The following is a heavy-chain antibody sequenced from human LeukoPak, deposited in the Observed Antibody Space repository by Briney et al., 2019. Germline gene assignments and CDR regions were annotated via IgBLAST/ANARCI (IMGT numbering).Heavy chain of an antibody. D-gene: IGHD1-7*01. J-gene: IGHJ4*02. CDR2: SRNKENNYAA. V-gene: IGHV3-72*01. Sequence: PGGSLRLSCAVSGFSFSDFFMDWVRQAPGKGLEWIGRSRNKENNYAAEYAASVKGRFTISRDDSKDSLYLQLSSLKTEDTAVYYCTRENYWSLDYWGQGTLVTVSS. CDR1: GFSFSDFF. CDR3: TRENYWSLDY.